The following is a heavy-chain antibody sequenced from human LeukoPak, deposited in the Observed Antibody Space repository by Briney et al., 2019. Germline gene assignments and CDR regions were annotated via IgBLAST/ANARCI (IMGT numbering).Heavy chain of an antibody. CDR2: INPNSGGT. V-gene: IGHV1-2*02. CDR1: GYTFTGYY. D-gene: IGHD6-13*01. J-gene: IGHJ4*02. CDR3: AMILVAAAWAFDY. Sequence: ASVKDPCKASGYTFTGYYMHWVRQAPGQGLEWMGWINPNSGGTNYAQKFQGRVTMTRDTSISTAYMELSRLRSDDTAVYYCAMILVAAAWAFDYWGQGTLVTVSS.